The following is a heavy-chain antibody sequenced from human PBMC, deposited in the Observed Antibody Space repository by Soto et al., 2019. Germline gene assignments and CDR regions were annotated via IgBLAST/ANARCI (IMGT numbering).Heavy chain of an antibody. CDR2: ISYDGNNE. CDR1: GFSFSSYG. D-gene: IGHD7-27*01. Sequence: GGSLRLSCAASGFSFSSYGMHWVRQAPGKGLEWVAVISYDGNNEWYPDSVKGRFTISRDNSKNTLDLQMNSLRAEDTAVYYCARDLSWGSNWYYYMDVWGKGTTVTVSS. J-gene: IGHJ6*03. V-gene: IGHV3-30*03. CDR3: ARDLSWGSNWYYYMDV.